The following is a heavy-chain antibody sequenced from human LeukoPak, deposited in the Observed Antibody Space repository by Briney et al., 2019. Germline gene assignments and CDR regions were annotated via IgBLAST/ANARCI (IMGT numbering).Heavy chain of an antibody. CDR3: AKDRPNYYGSNGHYYKLNGDC. D-gene: IGHD3-22*01. J-gene: IGHJ4*02. CDR2: ISGSGGST. CDR1: GFTFSSYA. Sequence: GGSLRLSCAASGFTFSSYAMCWVRQAPGKGLEWVSAISGSGGSTYYAESVKGRFTISRDNSDNTLYLQMNSLRAEDTAVYYCAKDRPNYYGSNGHYYKLNGDCWGQGTLVTVSS. V-gene: IGHV3-23*01.